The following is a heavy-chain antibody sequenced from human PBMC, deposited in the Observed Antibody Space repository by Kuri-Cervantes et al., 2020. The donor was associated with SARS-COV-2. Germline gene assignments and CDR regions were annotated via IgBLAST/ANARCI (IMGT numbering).Heavy chain of an antibody. CDR2: IYYSGST. CDR3: ARGGTTTGHDYDAFDI. CDR1: GGSISSGGYY. J-gene: IGHJ3*02. Sequence: SETLSLTCTVAGGSISSGGYYWSWIHQHPGKGLEWIGYIYYSGSTYYNPSLKSRVTISVDTSKNQFSLKLSSVTAADTAVYYCARGGTTTGHDYDAFDIWGQGTMVTVSS. D-gene: IGHD4-17*01. V-gene: IGHV4-31*03.